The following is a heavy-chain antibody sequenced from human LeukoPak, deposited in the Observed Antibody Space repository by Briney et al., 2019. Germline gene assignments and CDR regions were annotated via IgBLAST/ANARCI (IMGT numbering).Heavy chain of an antibody. J-gene: IGHJ2*01. V-gene: IGHV3-30*04. CDR3: ARDRGGDGNWYFDL. CDR1: GFTFSSYA. CDR2: ISYDGSNK. D-gene: IGHD3-16*01. Sequence: GGSLRLSCAASGFTFSSYAMHWVRQAPGKGLEWVAVISYDGSNKYYADSVKGRFTISRDNSKNTLYLQMNSLRAEDTAVYCCARDRGGDGNWYFDLWGRGTLVTVSS.